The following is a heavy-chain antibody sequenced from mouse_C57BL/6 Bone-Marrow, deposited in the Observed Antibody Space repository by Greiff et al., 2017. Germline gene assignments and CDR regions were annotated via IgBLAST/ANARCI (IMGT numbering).Heavy chain of an antibody. Sequence: QVQLQQSGAELARPGASVKLSCKASGYTFTSYGISWVKQRTGQGLEWIGEIYPRSGNTYYNEKFKGKATLTADKSSSTAYMELRSLTSEDSAVYFGAREGNYGNPWFAYWGQGTLVTVSA. CDR3: AREGNYGNPWFAY. CDR2: IYPRSGNT. D-gene: IGHD2-1*01. CDR1: GYTFTSYG. V-gene: IGHV1-81*01. J-gene: IGHJ3*01.